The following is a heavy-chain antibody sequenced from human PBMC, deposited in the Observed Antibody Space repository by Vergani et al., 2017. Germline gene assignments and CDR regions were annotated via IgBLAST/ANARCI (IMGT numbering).Heavy chain of an antibody. CDR1: GFTFSSYA. Sequence: EVQLLESGGGLVQPGGSLRLSCAASGFTFSSYAMSWVRQAPGKGLEWVSAISGSGGSTYYADSVKGRFPISRDNSKNTLYLQMNSLRAEDTAVYYCATKSCGTPGCQIGYFREWGQGTLVTVSS. J-gene: IGHJ1*01. CDR2: ISGSGGST. V-gene: IGHV3-23*01. CDR3: ATKSCGTPGCQIGYFRE. D-gene: IGHD1-1*01.